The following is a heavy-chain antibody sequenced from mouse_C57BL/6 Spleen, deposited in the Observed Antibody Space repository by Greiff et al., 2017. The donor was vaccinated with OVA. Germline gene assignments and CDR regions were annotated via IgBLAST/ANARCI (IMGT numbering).Heavy chain of an antibody. CDR2: IYPGDGDT. CDR3: ARSGDYYFDY. V-gene: IGHV1-80*01. CDR1: GYTFTSYW. J-gene: IGHJ2*01. D-gene: IGHD3-2*02. Sequence: QVQLKQPGAELVKPGASVKLSCKASGYTFTSYWMNWVKQRPGKGLEWIGQIYPGDGDTNYNGKFKGKATLTADKSSSTAYMQLSSLTSEDSAVYFCARSGDYYFDYWGQGTTLTVSS.